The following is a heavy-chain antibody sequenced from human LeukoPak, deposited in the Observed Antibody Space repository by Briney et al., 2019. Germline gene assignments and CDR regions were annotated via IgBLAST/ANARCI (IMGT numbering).Heavy chain of an antibody. V-gene: IGHV4-39*01. CDR3: ARTRVLLWFGEQTATFDY. J-gene: IGHJ4*02. D-gene: IGHD3-10*01. CDR1: GGSISSSSYY. CDR2: IYYSGST. Sequence: SETLSLICTVSGGSISSSSYYWGWIRQPPGKGLGWIGSIYYSGSTYYNPSLKSRVTISVDTSKNQFSLKLSSVTAADTAVYYCARTRVLLWFGEQTATFDYWGQGTLVTVSS.